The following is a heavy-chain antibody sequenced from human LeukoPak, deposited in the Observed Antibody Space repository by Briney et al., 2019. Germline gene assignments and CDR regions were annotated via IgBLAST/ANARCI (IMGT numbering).Heavy chain of an antibody. J-gene: IGHJ5*02. V-gene: IGHV3-23*01. D-gene: IGHD4-23*01. CDR1: GFTFSSCA. Sequence: PGGSLRLSCAASGFTFSSCAMSWVRQAPGKGLEWVSAISGSGGSTYYADSVKGRFTISRDNSKNTLYLQMNSLRAEDTAVYYCAKEKGGNSVSGWFDPWGQGTLVTVSS. CDR3: AKEKGGNSVSGWFDP. CDR2: ISGSGGST.